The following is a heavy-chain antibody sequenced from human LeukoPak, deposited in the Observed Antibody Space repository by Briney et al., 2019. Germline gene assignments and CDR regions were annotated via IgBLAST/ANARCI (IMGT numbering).Heavy chain of an antibody. J-gene: IGHJ4*02. Sequence: ASVKVSCTASGYTFTGYYMHWVRQAPGQGLEWMGWINPNSGGTNYAQTFQGRVTMTRDTSISTAYMELSRLRSDDTAVYYCASLGSDTAMDDYWGQGTLVTVSS. CDR3: ASLGSDTAMDDY. D-gene: IGHD5-18*01. V-gene: IGHV1-2*02. CDR1: GYTFTGYY. CDR2: INPNSGGT.